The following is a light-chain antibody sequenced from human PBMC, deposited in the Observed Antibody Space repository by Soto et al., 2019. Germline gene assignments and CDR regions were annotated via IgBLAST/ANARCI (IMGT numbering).Light chain of an antibody. J-gene: IGLJ1*01. CDR1: SSDVGGYNY. Sequence: QSVLTQPASVSGSPGQSITISCTGTSSDVGGYNYVSWYQQHPGKAPKLMIYDASNRPSGVSNRFSGSKSGNTASLTISGLQAEDEADYYCSSYTTSRTSVFGTGTKVTVL. CDR2: DAS. CDR3: SSYTTSRTSV. V-gene: IGLV2-14*01.